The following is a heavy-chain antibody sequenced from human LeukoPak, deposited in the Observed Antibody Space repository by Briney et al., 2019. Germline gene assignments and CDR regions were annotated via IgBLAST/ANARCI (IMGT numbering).Heavy chain of an antibody. J-gene: IGHJ6*03. CDR2: IYTGGIT. Sequence: SETLSLTCSVSGGSIRSFYWSWLRQPAGKGLEWIGRIYTGGITNYNPSLNSRVTMSIDMSKNQFSLKLSSVTAADTAVYYCARFTSSSSMDVWGKGTTVTVSS. V-gene: IGHV4-4*07. D-gene: IGHD6-6*01. CDR3: ARFTSSSSMDV. CDR1: GGSIRSFY.